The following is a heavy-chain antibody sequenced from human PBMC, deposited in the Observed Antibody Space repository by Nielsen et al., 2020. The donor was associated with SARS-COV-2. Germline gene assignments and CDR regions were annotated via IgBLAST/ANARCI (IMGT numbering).Heavy chain of an antibody. CDR3: ARGDIAVVPAAMFRGDDAFDI. D-gene: IGHD2-2*01. CDR2: IYYSGSV. Sequence: GSLRLSCTVSGGSLSSRNYYWGWIRQPPGKGLEWIGTIYYSGSVSYNPSLRSRATISVDTSKKHFSLKLTSVTAADTAVYFCARGDIAVVPAAMFRGDDAFDIWGQGTRV. CDR1: GGSLSSRNYY. J-gene: IGHJ3*02. V-gene: IGHV4-39*02.